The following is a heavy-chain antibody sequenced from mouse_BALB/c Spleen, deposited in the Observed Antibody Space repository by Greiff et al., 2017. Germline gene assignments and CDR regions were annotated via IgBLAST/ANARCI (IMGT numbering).Heavy chain of an antibody. Sequence: VQGVESGPGLVQPSQSLSITCTVSGFSLTSYGVHWVRQSPGKGLEWLGVIWSGGSTDYNAAFISRLSISKDNSKSQVFFKMNSLQANDTAIYYCARNYHYGNSYWYFDVWGAGTTVTVSS. CDR3: ARNYHYGNSYWYFDV. D-gene: IGHD2-1*01. CDR2: IWSGGST. V-gene: IGHV2-2*02. J-gene: IGHJ1*01. CDR1: GFSLTSYG.